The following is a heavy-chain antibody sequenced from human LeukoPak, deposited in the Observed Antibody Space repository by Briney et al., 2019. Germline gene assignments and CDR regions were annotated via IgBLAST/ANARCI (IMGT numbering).Heavy chain of an antibody. J-gene: IGHJ5*02. D-gene: IGHD3-22*01. V-gene: IGHV4-4*07. CDR1: GGSISSYY. Sequence: SETLSLTCTVSGGSISSYYWSWIRQPAGKGLEWIGRIYTSGSTNYNPSLKSRVTMSVDTSKNQFSLKLSSVTAADTAVYYCAREAYYYDSSGLNWFDPWGQGTLVTVSS. CDR2: IYTSGST. CDR3: AREAYYYDSSGLNWFDP.